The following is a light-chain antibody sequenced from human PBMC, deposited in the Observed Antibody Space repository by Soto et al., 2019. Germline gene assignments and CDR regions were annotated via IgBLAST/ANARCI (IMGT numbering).Light chain of an antibody. CDR2: DAS. CDR3: QQYNNRPRT. CDR1: QSISSW. Sequence: DIQITQFPFTLSASVGDRVTIPCRASQSISSWLAWYQQKPGKAPKLLIYDASSLESGVPSRFSGSGSATEFTLTISGLQPDDFATYYCQQYNNRPRTFGQGTRLEIK. V-gene: IGKV1-5*01. J-gene: IGKJ5*01.